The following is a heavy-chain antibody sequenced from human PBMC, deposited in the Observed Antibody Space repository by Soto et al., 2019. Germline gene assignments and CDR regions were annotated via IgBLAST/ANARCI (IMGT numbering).Heavy chain of an antibody. CDR2: ISYDGSNE. CDR3: VRSKGGYSYGTPFDY. Sequence: GGSLILSCAVSGFTFSSYGMHWVRQAPGKGLEWVAHISYDGSNEHYVDSVKGRFTISRDNSKNTLYLQMNSLRPEDTALYYCVRSKGGYSYGTPFDYWGQGTLVTVSS. J-gene: IGHJ4*02. D-gene: IGHD5-18*01. V-gene: IGHV3-30*03. CDR1: GFTFSSYG.